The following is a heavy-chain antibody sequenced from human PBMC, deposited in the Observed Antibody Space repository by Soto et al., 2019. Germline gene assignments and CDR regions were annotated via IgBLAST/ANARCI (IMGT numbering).Heavy chain of an antibody. V-gene: IGHV1-69*13. CDR1: RGTFSSYA. D-gene: IGHD3-10*01. J-gene: IGHJ4*02. CDR3: ATAKNNYYGSGSYFDY. Sequence: GASVKVSCKASRGTFSSYAISWVRQAPGQGLEWMGGIIPIFGTANYAQKFQGRVTITADESTSTAYMELSSLRSEDTAVYYCATAKNNYYGSGSYFDYWGQGTLVTV. CDR2: IIPIFGTA.